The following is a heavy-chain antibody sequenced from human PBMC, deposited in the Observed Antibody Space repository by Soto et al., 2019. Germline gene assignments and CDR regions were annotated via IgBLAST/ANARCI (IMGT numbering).Heavy chain of an antibody. CDR2: IYYSGST. CDR3: ARDRGPSYYYDSSGYNEPFDH. D-gene: IGHD3-22*01. CDR1: GGSISSGDYY. J-gene: IGHJ4*02. V-gene: IGHV4-30-4*01. Sequence: QVQLQESGPGLVKPSQTLSLTCTVSGGSISSGDYYWSWIRQPPGKGLEWIGYIYYSGSTYYNPSLKSRVTISVDTSKNQFSLKLSSVTAADTAVYYCARDRGPSYYYDSSGYNEPFDHWGQGTLVTVSS.